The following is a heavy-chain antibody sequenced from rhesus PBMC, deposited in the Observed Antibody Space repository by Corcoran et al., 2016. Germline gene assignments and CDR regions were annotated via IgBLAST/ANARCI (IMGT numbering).Heavy chain of an antibody. CDR2: INYTTKST. J-gene: IGHJ4*01. CDR1: GFIYGAYG. D-gene: IGHD2-15*01. Sequence: EVQLVESGGGLVQPGGSLRLSRVAFGFIYGAYGMHWVGLAPGKGLDWVSFINYTTKSTFYADSVRGRFTVSRDNAKNSMSLQMTSLRTEDTAVYYCTRESTAATQFDYWGQGVLVSVSS. V-gene: IGHV3-7*01. CDR3: TRESTAATQFDY.